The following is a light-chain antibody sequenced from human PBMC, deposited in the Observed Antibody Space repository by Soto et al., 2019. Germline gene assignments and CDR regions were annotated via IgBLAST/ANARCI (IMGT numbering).Light chain of an antibody. CDR3: SSYTSSSTLYV. V-gene: IGLV2-14*01. J-gene: IGLJ1*01. CDR2: EVS. Sequence: QSVLTQPASVSGSPGQSITISCTGTSSDVGGYNYVSWYQQHPGKAPKLMIYEVSNRPSGVSNRFSGSKSGITASLTISGLQAEDEADYYCSSYTSSSTLYVFGTGTKVTV. CDR1: SSDVGGYNY.